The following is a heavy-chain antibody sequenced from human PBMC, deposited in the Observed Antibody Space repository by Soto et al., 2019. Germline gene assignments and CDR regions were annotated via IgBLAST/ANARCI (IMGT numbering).Heavy chain of an antibody. CDR3: ARLKQLVLYYYYGMDV. V-gene: IGHV3-30-3*01. Sequence: PGGSLRLSCAASGFTFSSYAMHWVRQAPGKGLEWVAVISYDGSNKYYADSVKGRFTISRDNSKNTLYLQMNSLRAEDTAVYYCARLKQLVLYYYYGMDVWGRGTTVTVS. CDR1: GFTFSSYA. CDR2: ISYDGSNK. D-gene: IGHD6-6*01. J-gene: IGHJ6*02.